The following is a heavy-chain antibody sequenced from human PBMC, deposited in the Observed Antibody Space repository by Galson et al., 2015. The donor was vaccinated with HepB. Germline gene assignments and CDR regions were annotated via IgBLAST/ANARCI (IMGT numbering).Heavy chain of an antibody. CDR2: IYPGDSVP. CDR3: VRVGNSYYFDY. J-gene: IGHJ4*02. D-gene: IGHD6-6*01. V-gene: IGHV5-51*03. Sequence: QSGAEVKKPGESLKISCTGSGYSFTSYWIGWVRQMPGKGLEWMGIIYPGDSVPRYSPSFQGQVTISADKSISTAYLQWSSLTAVDTAIYYCVRVGNSYYFDYWGQGTLVTVSS. CDR1: GYSFTSYW.